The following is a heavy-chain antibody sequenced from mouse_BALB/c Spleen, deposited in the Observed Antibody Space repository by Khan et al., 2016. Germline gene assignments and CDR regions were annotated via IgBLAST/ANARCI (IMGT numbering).Heavy chain of an antibody. J-gene: IGHJ3*01. Sequence: VQLKQSGAELVKPGASVKLSCTASGFNIKDTYMHWVKQRPEQGLEWFGRIDPANGNTKYDPKFQGKATITADTSSNTAYLQLSSLTSEDTAVSYYARSPYDYDVGFAYWGQGTLVTVSA. CDR3: ARSPYDYDVGFAY. CDR1: GFNIKDTY. D-gene: IGHD2-4*01. V-gene: IGHV14-3*02. CDR2: IDPANGNT.